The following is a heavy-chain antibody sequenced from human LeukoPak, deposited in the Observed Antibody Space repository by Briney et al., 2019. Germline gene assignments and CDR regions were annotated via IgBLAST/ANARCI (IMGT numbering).Heavy chain of an antibody. Sequence: GGSLRLSCAASGFTFSSYSMNWVRQAPGKGLEWVSSISSSSSYIYYADSVKGRFTISRDNAKNSLYLQMNSLRAEDTAVYYCARAAVAGKEEYYFDYWGQGTLVTVSS. CDR3: ARAAVAGKEEYYFDY. CDR2: ISSSSSYI. CDR1: GFTFSSYS. J-gene: IGHJ4*02. V-gene: IGHV3-21*04. D-gene: IGHD6-19*01.